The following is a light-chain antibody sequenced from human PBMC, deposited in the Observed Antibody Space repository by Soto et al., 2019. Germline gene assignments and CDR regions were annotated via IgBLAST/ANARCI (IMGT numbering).Light chain of an antibody. Sequence: EIVLTQSPGTLSLSPGERATLSCSASQSVSDSYLAWYQQKPGQAPRLLIYGASSRATGIPDRFSGSGSGTDFTLTISRLEPEDFAVYYCQKYGSSSRKCGQGNTGDIK. CDR3: QKYGSSSRK. V-gene: IGKV3-20*01. J-gene: IGKJ1*01. CDR2: GAS. CDR1: QSVSDSY.